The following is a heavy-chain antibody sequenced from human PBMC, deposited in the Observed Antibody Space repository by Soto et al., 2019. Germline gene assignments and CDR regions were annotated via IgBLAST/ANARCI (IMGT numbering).Heavy chain of an antibody. D-gene: IGHD6-13*01. J-gene: IGHJ4*02. V-gene: IGHV3-33*01. CDR3: ARGYEELVH. CDR1: GFTFSSYG. CDR2: IWYDGSNK. Sequence: QVQLVESGGGVVQPGRSLRLSCAASGFTFSSYGMHWVRQAPGKGLEWVAVIWYDGSNKYYADSVKGRFTISRDNSKNALYLQMNSLRAEDTAVYYCARGYEELVHWGQGTQVTVSS.